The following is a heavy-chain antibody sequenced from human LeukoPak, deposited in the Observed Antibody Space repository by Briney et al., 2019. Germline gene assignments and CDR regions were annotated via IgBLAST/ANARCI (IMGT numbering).Heavy chain of an antibody. V-gene: IGHV1-3*01. CDR2: INAGNGNT. CDR1: GYTFTSYA. CDR3: ARVSPRIAVAPGYNYGMDV. D-gene: IGHD6-19*01. J-gene: IGHJ6*02. Sequence: ASVKVSCKASGYTFTSYAMHWVRQAPGQRLEWMGWINAGNGNTKYSQKFQGRVTITRDTSASTAYMELSSLRSEDTAVYYCARVSPRIAVAPGYNYGMDVWGQGTTVTVSS.